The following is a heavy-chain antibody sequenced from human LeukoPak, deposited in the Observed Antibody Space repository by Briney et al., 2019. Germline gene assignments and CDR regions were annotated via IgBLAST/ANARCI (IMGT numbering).Heavy chain of an antibody. CDR2: ISAYNGNT. CDR3: ARDLSVYPFYGMDV. V-gene: IGHV1-18*01. CDR1: GYTFTSYV. D-gene: IGHD3-3*01. Sequence: GASVKVSCKASGYTFTSYVISWVRQAPGQGREWMGWISAYNGNTNYAQKLQGRVTMTTDTSTSTAYMELRSLRSDDTAVYYCARDLSVYPFYGMDVWGQGTTVTVSS. J-gene: IGHJ6*02.